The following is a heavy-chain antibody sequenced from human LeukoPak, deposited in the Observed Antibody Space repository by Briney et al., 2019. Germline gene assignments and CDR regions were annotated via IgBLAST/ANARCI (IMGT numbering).Heavy chain of an antibody. D-gene: IGHD3-22*01. V-gene: IGHV3-64*01. CDR1: GFTFSNYA. J-gene: IGHJ4*02. Sequence: PGGSLRLSCAASGFTFSNYAMHWVRQAQGKGLEYVSAISSNGGSTYYANSVKGRFTISRDNAKNSLYLQMNSLRAEDTAVYYCARDPYYDSSGYYSGSYWGQGTLVTVSS. CDR2: ISSNGGST. CDR3: ARDPYYDSSGYYSGSY.